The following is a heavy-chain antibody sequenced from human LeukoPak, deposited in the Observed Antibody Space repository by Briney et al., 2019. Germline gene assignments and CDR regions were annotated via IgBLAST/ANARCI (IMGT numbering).Heavy chain of an antibody. CDR2: IYYSGNT. CDR1: GGSFSSSSYY. D-gene: IGHD3-10*01. J-gene: IGHJ4*02. Sequence: SETLSLTCTVSGGSFSSSSYYWGWIRQPPGKGLEWIGSIYYSGNTYPNPSLKSRVTISVDTSKNQFSLKLSSVTAADTAVYYCARDHNGSGSYYNGGLDYWGQGTLVTVSS. V-gene: IGHV4-39*07. CDR3: ARDHNGSGSYYNGGLDY.